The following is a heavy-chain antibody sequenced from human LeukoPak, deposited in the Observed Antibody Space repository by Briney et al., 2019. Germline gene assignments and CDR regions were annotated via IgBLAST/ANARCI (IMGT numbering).Heavy chain of an antibody. D-gene: IGHD1-26*01. V-gene: IGHV3-23*01. CDR1: GFTFNSYA. Sequence: PGGSLRLSCAASGFTFNSYAMSWVRQAPGKGLEWVSAISGSTGGTYYADSVKGRFTISRDNSKNTLYLQMNSLRAEDTAVYYCARGRYSGSYLDYWGQGTLVTVSS. CDR2: ISGSTGGT. J-gene: IGHJ4*02. CDR3: ARGRYSGSYLDY.